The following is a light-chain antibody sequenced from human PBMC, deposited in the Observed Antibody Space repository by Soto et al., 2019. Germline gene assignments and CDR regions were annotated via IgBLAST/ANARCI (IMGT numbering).Light chain of an antibody. CDR2: NAS. J-gene: IGKJ4*01. V-gene: IGKV3-11*01. CDR3: QQCDTWPPLT. Sequence: ELTQSPATLSLSPGERATLSCRASQNIGYYLDWYQQKPGQAPRLLIHNASNRATGIPDRFSGSGSGTDFTLTVSSLEPEDFGVYYCQQCDTWPPLTFGGGTRVDIK. CDR1: QNIGYY.